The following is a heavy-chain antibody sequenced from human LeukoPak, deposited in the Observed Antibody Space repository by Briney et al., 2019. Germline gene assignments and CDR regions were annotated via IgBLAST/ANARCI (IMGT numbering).Heavy chain of an antibody. CDR1: GYTFVTYG. V-gene: IGHV1-18*01. D-gene: IGHD3/OR15-3a*01. Sequence: ASVKVSCKASGYTFVTYGISWVRQAPGQGLEWMGWINPHTGDTKNAQKFHDRVTMTADPFTDTAYMELRSLRSDDTAIYYCARDDFDFDSWAREPWSPSP. CDR2: INPHTGDT. J-gene: IGHJ4*02. CDR3: ARDDFDFDS.